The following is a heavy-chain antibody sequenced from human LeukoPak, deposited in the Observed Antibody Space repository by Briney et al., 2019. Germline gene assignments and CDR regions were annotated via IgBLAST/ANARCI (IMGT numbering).Heavy chain of an antibody. CDR2: IFYSGST. CDR1: GDSIGSSTYY. CDR3: ARIPCTGGSCYYFDS. D-gene: IGHD2-15*01. V-gene: IGHV4-39*01. J-gene: IGHJ4*02. Sequence: SETLSLTCTVSGDSIGSSTYYWGWIRQPPGRGPEWIGSIFYSGSTFYKPSLESRLTMSVKMPKNQFSLRLSSVTAADTAVYYCARIPCTGGSCYYFDSWGQGILVIVSS.